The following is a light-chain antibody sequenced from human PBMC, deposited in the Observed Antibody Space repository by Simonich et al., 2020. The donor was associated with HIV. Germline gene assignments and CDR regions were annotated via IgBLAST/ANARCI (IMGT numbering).Light chain of an antibody. V-gene: IGKV3-11*01. J-gene: IGKJ3*01. Sequence: EIVMTQSPATLSLSPGERATLSCRASQSISIYLALYQQKPGQAPRLLIYDASNRATCIPARFSGRGSGTDFTLTISSLEPEDFAVYYCQQRSNWPLTFGPGTKVDIK. CDR2: DAS. CDR1: QSISIY. CDR3: QQRSNWPLT.